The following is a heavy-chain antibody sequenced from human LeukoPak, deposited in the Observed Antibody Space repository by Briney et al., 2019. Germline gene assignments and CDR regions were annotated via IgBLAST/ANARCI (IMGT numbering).Heavy chain of an antibody. CDR3: ARGPTPVYGSGSYQDY. CDR2: IYYSGST. CDR1: GGSISSYY. D-gene: IGHD3-10*01. J-gene: IGHJ4*02. V-gene: IGHV4-59*01. Sequence: PSETLSLTCTVSGGSISSYYWSWIRQPPGKGLEWIGYIYYSGSTNYNPSLKSRVTISVDTSKNQFSLKLSSVTAADTAVYYCARGPTPVYGSGSYQDYWGQGTLVTVSS.